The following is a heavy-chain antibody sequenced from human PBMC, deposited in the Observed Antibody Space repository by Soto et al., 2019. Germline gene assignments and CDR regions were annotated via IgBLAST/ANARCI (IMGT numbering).Heavy chain of an antibody. Sequence: QVQLVQSGAEVRKPGASVTVSCRSSGDSFNDYYIHWVRQAPGQGFEWMGWINPNGGVTKYAQKFQGWVSMTRDTSIRTVYRQLSRLRCDDSAVYYCAGESGGATATLDSYYFYMDVWGTGTTVTVSS. CDR2: INPNGGVT. D-gene: IGHD5-12*01. CDR3: AGESGGATATLDSYYFYMDV. J-gene: IGHJ6*03. V-gene: IGHV1-2*04. CDR1: GDSFNDYY.